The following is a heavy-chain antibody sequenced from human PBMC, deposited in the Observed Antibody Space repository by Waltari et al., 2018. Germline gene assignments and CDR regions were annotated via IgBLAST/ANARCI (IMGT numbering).Heavy chain of an antibody. Sequence: QLQLQESGPGLVTPSETLSLTCPVSGGSLSSSSYYWGWIRQPPGKGMEWIGTCYLSGTTYYNPSLKSRVTISVDTSKKQFSLKLRSVTAPDTAVYYCARGESFYDDGDYGLDAFDIWGQGTRVTVSS. CDR2: CYLSGTT. J-gene: IGHJ3*02. V-gene: IGHV4-39*01. D-gene: IGHD4-17*01. CDR1: GGSLSSSSYY. CDR3: ARGESFYDDGDYGLDAFDI.